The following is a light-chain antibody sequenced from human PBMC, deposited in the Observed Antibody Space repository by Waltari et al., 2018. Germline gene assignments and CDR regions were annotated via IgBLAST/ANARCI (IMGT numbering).Light chain of an antibody. J-gene: IGLJ1*01. CDR3: CSYVGLGTYV. Sequence: QSGLAQPASASGSPGQSITITCTGTSSDVGNYNLVSWYQQRPGKAPRLLIYEVTKRAPGTSDRFAASKSVNTASLSISGLQAQEDDADYYCCSYVGLGTYVFGTGTKVTV. V-gene: IGLV2-23*02. CDR2: EVT. CDR1: SSDVGNYNL.